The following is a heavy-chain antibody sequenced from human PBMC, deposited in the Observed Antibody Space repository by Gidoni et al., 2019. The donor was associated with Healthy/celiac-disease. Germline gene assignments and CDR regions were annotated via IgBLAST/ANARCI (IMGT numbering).Heavy chain of an antibody. CDR1: GFTFSNAW. V-gene: IGHV3-15*01. CDR2: IKSKTDGGTT. Sequence: AASGFTFSNAWMSWVRQAPGKGLEWVGRIKSKTDGGTTDYAAPVKGRFTISRDDSKNTLYLQMNSLKTEDTAVYYCTTGYQLLTSDAFDIWGQGTMVTVSS. D-gene: IGHD2-2*01. J-gene: IGHJ3*02. CDR3: TTGYQLLTSDAFDI.